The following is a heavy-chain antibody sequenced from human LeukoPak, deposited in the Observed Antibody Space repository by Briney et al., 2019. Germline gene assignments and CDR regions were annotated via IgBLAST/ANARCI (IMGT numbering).Heavy chain of an antibody. CDR1: GGSISNTYYY. CDR3: ARGTYYDFWSGYYTVFDY. Sequence: SETLSLTCTVSGGSISNTYYYWGWIRQPPGKGLEYIGSVNYNGYAFYNPSLKSRVTISVDTSKNQFSLKLTSVTAADTAVYYCARGTYYDFWSGYYTVFDYWGQGTLVTVSS. V-gene: IGHV4-39*01. CDR2: VNYNGYA. J-gene: IGHJ4*02. D-gene: IGHD3-3*01.